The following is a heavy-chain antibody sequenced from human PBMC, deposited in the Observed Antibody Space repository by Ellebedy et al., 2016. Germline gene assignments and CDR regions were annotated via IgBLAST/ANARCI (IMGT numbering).Heavy chain of an antibody. D-gene: IGHD2-2*01. CDR2: ISGTSTYT. Sequence: GESLKISCAASGFTFSDYYMSWIRQAPGKGLEWVSYISGTSTYTNYADSVKGRFTISRDNAKNSLYLQMNSLRAEDTAVYYCARDLVRRYFDNWGQGTLVTVSS. V-gene: IGHV3-11*06. CDR1: GFTFSDYY. J-gene: IGHJ4*02. CDR3: ARDLVRRYFDN.